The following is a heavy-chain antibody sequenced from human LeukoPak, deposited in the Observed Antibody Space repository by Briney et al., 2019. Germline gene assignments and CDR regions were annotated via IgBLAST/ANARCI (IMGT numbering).Heavy chain of an antibody. D-gene: IGHD1-26*01. CDR2: IDWDDDK. J-gene: IGHJ3*01. CDR1: GFSLSTSGMC. Sequence: SGPTLVKPTQTLTLTCTFSGFSLSTSGMCVSWIRQPPGKALEWLARIDWDDDKYYSTSLETRLTISKDTSRNQVVLTMTNMDPVDTATYYCARTLPGWDDAFDVWGQGTMVTVSS. CDR3: ARTLPGWDDAFDV. V-gene: IGHV2-70*11.